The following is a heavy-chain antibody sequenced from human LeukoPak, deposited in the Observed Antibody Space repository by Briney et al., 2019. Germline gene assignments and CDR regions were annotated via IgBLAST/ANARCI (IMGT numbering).Heavy chain of an antibody. CDR2: IKQDGSEK. CDR1: GFTFSSYW. Sequence: GGSLRLSCAASGFTFSSYWMSWVRQAPGKGLEWVANIKQDGSEKYYVDSVKGRFTISRDNAKNSLYLQMNSLGAEDTAVYYCAKSSGYYPRTFDYWGQGTLVTVSS. CDR3: AKSSGYYPRTFDY. J-gene: IGHJ4*02. D-gene: IGHD3-22*01. V-gene: IGHV3-7*03.